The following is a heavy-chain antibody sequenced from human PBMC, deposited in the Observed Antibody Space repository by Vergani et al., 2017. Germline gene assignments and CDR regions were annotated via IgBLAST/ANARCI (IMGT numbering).Heavy chain of an antibody. CDR2: IKQDGSEK. J-gene: IGHJ4*02. D-gene: IGHD2-15*01. Sequence: EVQLVESGGGLVQPGGSLRLSCAASGFTFSSYWMSWVRQAPGKGLEWVANIKQDGSEKYYVDSVKGRFTISRDNAKNSLYLQMNSLKTEDTAVYYCTTDIDYGDYWGQGTLVTVSS. V-gene: IGHV3-7*03. CDR3: TTDIDYGDY. CDR1: GFTFSSYW.